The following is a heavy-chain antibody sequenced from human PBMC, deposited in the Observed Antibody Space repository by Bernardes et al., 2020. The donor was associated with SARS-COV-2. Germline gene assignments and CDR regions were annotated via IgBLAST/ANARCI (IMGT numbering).Heavy chain of an antibody. CDR1: GFTFSNYG. J-gene: IGHJ3*01. V-gene: IGHV3-33*01. D-gene: IGHD3-10*01. Sequence: GGSLRLSCVASGFTFSNYGMHWVRQAPGKGLEWVAVIFYDGSKKYYTDSVQGRFTISRDNSKNTVSLLMNSLRVEDTAVYFCARDRSPKSFDVWGQGTVVTVSP. CDR3: ARDRSPKSFDV. CDR2: IFYDGSKK.